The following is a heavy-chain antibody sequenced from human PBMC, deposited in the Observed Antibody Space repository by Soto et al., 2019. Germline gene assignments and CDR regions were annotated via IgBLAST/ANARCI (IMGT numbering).Heavy chain of an antibody. V-gene: IGHV3-30-3*01. CDR2: ISYDGSNK. J-gene: IGHJ6*02. CDR1: GFTFSHYA. CDR3: ARDSETTMIVVVYYGMDV. Sequence: PGGSLRLSCAASGFTFSHYAMHWVRQAPGKGLEWVAVISYDGSNKYHADSVKGQFTISRDNSKNTLYLQMNSLRAEDTAVYYCARDSETTMIVVVYYGMDVWGQGTTVTVSS. D-gene: IGHD3-22*01.